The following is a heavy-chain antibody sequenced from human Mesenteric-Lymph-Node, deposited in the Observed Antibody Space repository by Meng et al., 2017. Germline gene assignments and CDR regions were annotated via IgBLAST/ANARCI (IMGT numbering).Heavy chain of an antibody. CDR2: VSHGGGT. V-gene: IGHV4-34*01. J-gene: IGHJ4*02. D-gene: IGHD3-10*01. CDR3: ARGGSTPMVLKY. CDR1: GGSLTGYY. Sequence: QVQLQQWGAGVLKPSETLSLNCAVYGGSLTGYYWSWIRQPPGKGLEWIGEVSHGGGTNYNPSLKSRVTVSADMSKNQFFLNLRSVTAADTAVYYCARGGSTPMVLKYWGQGNLVTVSS.